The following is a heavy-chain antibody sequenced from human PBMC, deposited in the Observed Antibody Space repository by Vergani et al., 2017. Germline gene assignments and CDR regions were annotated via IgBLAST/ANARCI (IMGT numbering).Heavy chain of an antibody. V-gene: IGHV3-7*01. CDR1: GFSLSRFW. CDR3: ARETRDTPSSLDY. D-gene: IGHD5-24*01. J-gene: IGHJ4*02. CDR2: ISPDGSAT. Sequence: EVQLVESGGGLVQPGGSLRLSCAASGFSLSRFWMSWVRQAPEKGLEWVAHISPDGSATSYADSVKGRFTISKDISKNTLYLQMNSLRGDDTAVYYCARETRDTPSSLDYWGQGTLVTVSS.